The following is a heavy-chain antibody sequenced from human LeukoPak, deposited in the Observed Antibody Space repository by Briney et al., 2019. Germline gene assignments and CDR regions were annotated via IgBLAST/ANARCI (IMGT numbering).Heavy chain of an antibody. V-gene: IGHV3-48*04. J-gene: IGHJ4*02. CDR2: ISSSGSTL. Sequence: GGSLRLSCTASGFTFSSYSMNWVRQAPGKGLEWVSYISSSGSTLYYADSVKGRFTISRDNAKNSLYLQMNSLRAEDTAVYYCARDLSLYCSGGSCYSLNYWGQGTLVTVSS. CDR3: ARDLSLYCSGGSCYSLNY. CDR1: GFTFSSYS. D-gene: IGHD2-15*01.